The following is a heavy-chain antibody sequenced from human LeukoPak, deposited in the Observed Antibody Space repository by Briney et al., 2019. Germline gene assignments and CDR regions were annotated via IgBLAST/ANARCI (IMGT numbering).Heavy chain of an antibody. J-gene: IGHJ4*02. D-gene: IGHD3-10*01. CDR1: GGSISSYY. CDR2: IYYGGST. V-gene: IGHV4-59*08. CDR3: ARQDYYGSGSYYN. Sequence: SETLSLTCTVSGGSISSYYWSWIRQPPGKGLEWIGYIYYGGSTNYNPSLKSRVTISVDTSKNQFSLKLSSVTAADTAVYYCARQDYYGSGSYYNWGQGTLVTVSS.